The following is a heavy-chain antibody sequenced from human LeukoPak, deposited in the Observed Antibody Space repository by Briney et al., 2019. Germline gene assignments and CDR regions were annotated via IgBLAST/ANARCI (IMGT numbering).Heavy chain of an antibody. V-gene: IGHV3-23*01. J-gene: IGHJ3*02. CDR1: GFLFYSYT. Sequence: GGSLRLSCAASGFLFYSYTMTRLRQGPGRGVEWVSTISNSGGNKYYEDSVKGRFNIYSDNDKNTLYLQMSSLRAEDTAMYYCTKGALRGYSAPGASDIWGQGTMVTVSS. CDR2: ISNSGGNK. CDR3: TKGALRGYSAPGASDI. D-gene: IGHD5-18*01.